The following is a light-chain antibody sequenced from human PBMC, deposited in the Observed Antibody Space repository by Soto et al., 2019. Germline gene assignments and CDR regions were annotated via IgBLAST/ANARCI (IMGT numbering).Light chain of an antibody. J-gene: IGKJ5*01. CDR3: QQYNNWPPIT. Sequence: VRTQYPATPSVAPGERATLAFRDSHGISSHLAWYQQKPGHPPRLLIYGASSRATGVPARFSGSGSGTEFTLTISSLQSEDFGVYYCQQYNNWPPITFGQGTRLENK. V-gene: IGKV3-15*01. CDR1: HGISSH. CDR2: GAS.